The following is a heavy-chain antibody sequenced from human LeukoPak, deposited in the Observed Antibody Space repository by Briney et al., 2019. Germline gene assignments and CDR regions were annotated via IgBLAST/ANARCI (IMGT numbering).Heavy chain of an antibody. D-gene: IGHD3-22*01. J-gene: IGHJ4*02. CDR2: INSDGSSR. CDR3: ARGGPDSSDYSSLFDY. Sequence: GSLRLSCAASGFTFSNYWVSWVRQAPGKGLVWVSRINSDGSSRHYADSVKGRFTISRDNAKNTLHLQMTSLRAEDTAVYYCARGGPDSSDYSSLFDYWGRGILVAVSS. CDR1: GFTFSNYW. V-gene: IGHV3-74*01.